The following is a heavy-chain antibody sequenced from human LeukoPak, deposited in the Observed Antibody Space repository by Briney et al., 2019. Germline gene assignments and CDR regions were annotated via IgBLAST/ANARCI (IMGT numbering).Heavy chain of an antibody. CDR2: INPSGGRT. D-gene: IGHD3-10*01. Sequence: ASVKVSCKASGYTFTSYYMQSVRHAPGQGVEWMGIINPSGGRTSYAQKFQGRITMTSDTSTSTVYMELSSLRSEDTAVYYCARDWVTPGTDYWGQGTLVTVSS. V-gene: IGHV1-46*01. CDR1: GYTFTSYY. J-gene: IGHJ4*02. CDR3: ARDWVTPGTDY.